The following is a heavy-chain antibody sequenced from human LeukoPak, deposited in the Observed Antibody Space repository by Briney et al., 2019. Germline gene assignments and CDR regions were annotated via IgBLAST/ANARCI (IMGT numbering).Heavy chain of an antibody. V-gene: IGHV3-23*01. D-gene: IGHD3-3*01. CDR3: ANSQGTIFGVVDY. J-gene: IGHJ4*02. CDR2: ISGNSVLT. CDR1: GFTFKSYL. Sequence: GGSLRLSCSASGFTFKSYLMAWVRRAPGKGLEWISGISGNSVLTYYADSVKGRFTVSRDNSQNILHLQLNNVRAEDSAIYYCANSQGTIFGVVDYWGQGTLVTVSS.